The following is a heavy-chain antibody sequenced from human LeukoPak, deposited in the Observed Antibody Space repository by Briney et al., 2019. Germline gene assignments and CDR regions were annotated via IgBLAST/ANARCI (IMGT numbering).Heavy chain of an antibody. V-gene: IGHV3-23*01. J-gene: IGHJ4*02. Sequence: RSGGSLRLSCAASGFTFSSYAMSWVRQAPGKGLEWVSAISGSGGSTYYADSVKGRFTISRDNSKNTLYLQMNSLRAEDTAVYYCAKVWEWLLHSHIDYWGQGTLVTVSS. CDR2: ISGSGGST. CDR3: AKVWEWLLHSHIDY. CDR1: GFTFSSYA. D-gene: IGHD3-3*01.